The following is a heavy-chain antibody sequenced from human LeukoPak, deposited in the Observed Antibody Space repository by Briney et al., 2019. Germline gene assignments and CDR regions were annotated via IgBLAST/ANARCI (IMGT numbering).Heavy chain of an antibody. Sequence: GGSLRLSCAASGFTFSSYSMNWVRQAPGKGLEWVSSISSSSSYIYYADPVKGRFTISRDNAKNSLYLQMNSLRAEDTAVYYCARGLSGDILEWLFLIYGMDVWGQGTTVTVSS. D-gene: IGHD3-3*01. J-gene: IGHJ6*02. CDR1: GFTFSSYS. CDR2: ISSSSSYI. V-gene: IGHV3-21*01. CDR3: ARGLSGDILEWLFLIYGMDV.